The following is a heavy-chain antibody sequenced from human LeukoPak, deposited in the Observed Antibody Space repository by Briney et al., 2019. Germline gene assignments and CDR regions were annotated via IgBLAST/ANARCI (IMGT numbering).Heavy chain of an antibody. Sequence: GGTLRLSCAASGFTFSSYSMNWVRQAPGKGLEWVSYISSTSSTIYYADSVKGRFTISRDTAKNSLYLQMNSLRAEDTAVYSCARGDYGDYWNYYYMDVWGKGTTVTVSS. D-gene: IGHD4-17*01. V-gene: IGHV3-48*01. CDR2: ISSTSSTI. J-gene: IGHJ6*03. CDR3: ARGDYGDYWNYYYMDV. CDR1: GFTFSSYS.